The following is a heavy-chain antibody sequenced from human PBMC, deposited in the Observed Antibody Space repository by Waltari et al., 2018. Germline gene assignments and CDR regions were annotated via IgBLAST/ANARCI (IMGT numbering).Heavy chain of an antibody. J-gene: IGHJ4*02. CDR3: AHRALADTAMGWDFGSWDY. CDR1: GFSLTTTGVG. Sequence: QITLKASGPTLLKPTQTLTVTCSFSGFSLTTTGVGVGWIRQPPGKALDWLAVIYCDNDKRYSPSLRNRLTITKDTSKNQVVLTMTNVDPVYTATYFCAHRALADTAMGWDFGSWDYWGQGALVTVSS. V-gene: IGHV2-5*02. CDR2: IYCDNDK. D-gene: IGHD5-18*01.